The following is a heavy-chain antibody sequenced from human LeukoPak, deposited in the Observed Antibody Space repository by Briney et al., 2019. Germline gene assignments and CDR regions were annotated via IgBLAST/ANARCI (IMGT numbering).Heavy chain of an antibody. CDR3: ARLELYASGWYGSIDY. D-gene: IGHD6-19*01. V-gene: IGHV3-30*03. Sequence: GRSLRLSCAASGFTFSSYGMHWVRQAPGKGLEWVAVISYDGTNKYYADSVKGRFTISRDNSKNTLYLQMDSLRTEDTAVYHCARLELYASGWYGSIDYWGQGTLVAVSS. J-gene: IGHJ4*02. CDR1: GFTFSSYG. CDR2: ISYDGTNK.